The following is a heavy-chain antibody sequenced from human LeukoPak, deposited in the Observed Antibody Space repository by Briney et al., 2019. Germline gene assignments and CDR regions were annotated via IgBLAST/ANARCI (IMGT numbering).Heavy chain of an antibody. CDR3: ARYLGVVMRRDYYMDV. Sequence: SETLSLTCTVSGGSISSYYWSWIRQPPGKGLEWIGYIYYSGSTNYNPSLKSRVTISVDTSKNQFSLKLSSVTAADTAVYYCARYLGVVMRRDYYMDVWGKGTTVTVSS. J-gene: IGHJ6*03. V-gene: IGHV4-59*01. CDR1: GGSISSYY. D-gene: IGHD3-3*01. CDR2: IYYSGST.